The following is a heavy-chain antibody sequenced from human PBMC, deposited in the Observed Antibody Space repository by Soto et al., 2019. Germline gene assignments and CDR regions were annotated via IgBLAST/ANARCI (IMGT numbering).Heavy chain of an antibody. Sequence: EVHLVESGGGLVKPGGSLRLSCAASGFSFTNAWMNWVRQAPGKGLEWVGRIKGKIDGGTTDYAAPVKGRFTISRDDSKNTLSLQLNSLKTEDTAVYYCTTGLDYGVWFFDLWGRGTLVTVSS. J-gene: IGHJ2*01. D-gene: IGHD4-17*01. CDR1: GFSFTNAW. V-gene: IGHV3-15*01. CDR3: TTGLDYGVWFFDL. CDR2: IKGKIDGGTT.